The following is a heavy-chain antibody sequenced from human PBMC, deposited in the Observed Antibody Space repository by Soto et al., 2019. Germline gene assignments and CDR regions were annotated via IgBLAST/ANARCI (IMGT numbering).Heavy chain of an antibody. J-gene: IGHJ6*03. Sequence: ASVKVSCKASGGTFSSYTISWVRQAPGQGLEWMGRIIPILGIANYAQKFQGRVTITADKSTSTAYMELSSLRSEDTAVYYCARAYCSGGSCYRPYYYYMDVWGKGTTVTVSS. V-gene: IGHV1-69*02. D-gene: IGHD2-15*01. CDR1: GGTFSSYT. CDR2: IIPILGIA. CDR3: ARAYCSGGSCYRPYYYYMDV.